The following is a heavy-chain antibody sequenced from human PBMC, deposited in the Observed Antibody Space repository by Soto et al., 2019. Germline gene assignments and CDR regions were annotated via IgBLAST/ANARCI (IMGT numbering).Heavy chain of an antibody. CDR1: GFTFTTYA. CDR2: ISGGGDYT. CDR3: ANDHRGRGDF. D-gene: IGHD3-10*01. J-gene: IGHJ4*02. V-gene: IGHV3-23*01. Sequence: EVQLLESGGGLVQPGGSLRLSCAASGFTFTTYAMSWVRQAPGKGLEWISGISGGGDYTYYADSVRGRFIIFRDNSKNPLYLQMDGLRAEDAAVYYCANDHRGRGDFWGQGTLVTVSS.